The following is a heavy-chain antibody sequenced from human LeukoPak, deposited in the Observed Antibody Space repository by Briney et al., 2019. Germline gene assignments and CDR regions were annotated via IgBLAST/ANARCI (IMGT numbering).Heavy chain of an antibody. Sequence: SVTVSFKASGVTFSSYGITWVRQAPGKGLEWMGAIIPIFGKTNYAQKFQGRVTITADESTSTAYLEVNSLTSADTAMYYCARDYDSSGPQKNFFDFWGQGTLVTVSS. CDR1: GVTFSSYG. CDR2: IIPIFGKT. CDR3: ARDYDSSGPQKNFFDF. J-gene: IGHJ4*02. D-gene: IGHD3-22*01. V-gene: IGHV1-69*13.